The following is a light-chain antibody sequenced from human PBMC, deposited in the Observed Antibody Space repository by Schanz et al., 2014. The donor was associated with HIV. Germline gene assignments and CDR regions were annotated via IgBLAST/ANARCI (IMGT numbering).Light chain of an antibody. V-gene: IGLV2-8*01. CDR2: DVS. Sequence: QSALTQPASVSGTPGQSITISCTGSSSDVGGYNYVSWYQQHPGKAPKLMIYDVSKRPSGVPDRFSGSKSDNTASLTVSGLQAEDEADYYCSSYAGSNNLLFGGGTKLTVL. J-gene: IGLJ2*01. CDR1: SSDVGGYNY. CDR3: SSYAGSNNLL.